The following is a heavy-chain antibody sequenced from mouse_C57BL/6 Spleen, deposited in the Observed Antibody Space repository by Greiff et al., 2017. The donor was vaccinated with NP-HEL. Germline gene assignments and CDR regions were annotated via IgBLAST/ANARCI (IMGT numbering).Heavy chain of an antibody. CDR1: GYAFSSSW. V-gene: IGHV1-82*01. CDR2: IYPGDGDT. J-gene: IGHJ4*01. CDR3: ARGGKGGAMDY. Sequence: VQLQQSGPELVKPGASVKISCKASGYAFSSSWMNWVKQRPGKGLEWIGRIYPGDGDTNYSGKFKGKATLTADKSSSTAYMQLSSLTSEDSAVYFCARGGKGGAMDYWGQGTSVTVSS.